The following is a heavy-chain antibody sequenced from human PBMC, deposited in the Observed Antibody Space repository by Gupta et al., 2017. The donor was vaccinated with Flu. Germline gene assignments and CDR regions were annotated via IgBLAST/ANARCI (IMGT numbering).Heavy chain of an antibody. D-gene: IGHD5-18*01. J-gene: IGHJ6*02. V-gene: IGHV3-33*01. CDR1: GFTFSSYG. CDR3: ARAAAMGKYYYYGMDV. Sequence: QVQLVESGGGVVQPGRSLRLSCAASGFTFSSYGMHWVRQAPGKGLEWVAVIWYDGSNKYYADSVKGRFTISRDNSKNTLYLQMNSLRAEDTAVYYCARAAAMGKYYYYGMDVWGQGTTVTVSS. CDR2: IWYDGSNK.